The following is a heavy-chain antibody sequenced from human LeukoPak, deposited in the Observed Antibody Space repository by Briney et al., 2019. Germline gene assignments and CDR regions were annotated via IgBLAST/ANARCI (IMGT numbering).Heavy chain of an antibody. J-gene: IGHJ6*03. CDR1: GYAFTGYY. CDR3: AVGSGPQYYYYMDV. D-gene: IGHD1-26*01. Sequence: ASVKVSCKASGYAFTGYYMHWVRQAPGQGLEWMGWINPNSGGTNYAQKFQGRVTMTRDTSISTAYMELSRLRSDDTAVYYCAVGSGPQYYYYMDVWGKGTTVTVSS. V-gene: IGHV1-2*02. CDR2: INPNSGGT.